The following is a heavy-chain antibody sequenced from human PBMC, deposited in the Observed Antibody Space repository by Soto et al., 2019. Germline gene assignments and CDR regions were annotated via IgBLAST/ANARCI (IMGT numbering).Heavy chain of an antibody. V-gene: IGHV4-59*12. D-gene: IGHD6-19*01. CDR2: IYYSGST. CDR1: GGSISSYY. Sequence: PSETLSLTCTVSGGSISSYYWSWIRQPPGKGLEWIGYIYYSGSTNYNPSLKSRVTISVDTSKNQFSLKLSSVTAADTAVYYWASAAVAGTEIDYWGQGTLVTVPS. CDR3: ASAAVAGTEIDY. J-gene: IGHJ4*02.